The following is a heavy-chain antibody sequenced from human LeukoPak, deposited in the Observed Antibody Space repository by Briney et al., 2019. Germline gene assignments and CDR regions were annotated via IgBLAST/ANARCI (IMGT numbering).Heavy chain of an antibody. CDR3: ARGGYIVVVPAATKGDYYFDY. D-gene: IGHD2-2*01. CDR1: GGPFSVYY. CDR2: INHSGST. Sequence: SSETLSLTCAVYGGPFSVYYWSWIRQPPGKGLEWIGEINHSGSTNYNPSLKSRVTISVDTSENQFSLKLSSVTAADTAVYYCARGGYIVVVPAATKGDYYFDYWGQGTLVTVSS. J-gene: IGHJ4*02. V-gene: IGHV4-34*01.